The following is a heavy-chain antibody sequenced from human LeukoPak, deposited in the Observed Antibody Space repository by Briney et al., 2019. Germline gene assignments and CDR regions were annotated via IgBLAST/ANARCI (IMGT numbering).Heavy chain of an antibody. V-gene: IGHV3-23*01. CDR2: ISGSGGST. J-gene: IGHJ4*02. CDR1: GFTFSSYW. Sequence: GGSLRLSCAASGFTFSSYWMHWVRQAPGKGLEWVSAISGSGGSTYYADSVKGRFTISRDNSKNTLYLQMNSLRAEDTAVYYCAKSPSKTIAVAGTHYDYWGQGTLVTVSS. CDR3: AKSPSKTIAVAGTHYDY. D-gene: IGHD6-19*01.